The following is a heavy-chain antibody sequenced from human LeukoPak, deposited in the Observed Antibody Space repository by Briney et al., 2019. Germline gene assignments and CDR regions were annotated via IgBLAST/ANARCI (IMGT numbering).Heavy chain of an antibody. CDR1: VFTFSTYN. D-gene: IGHD1-26*01. CDR3: ATSGNYYLKY. CDR2: ITSSSTNI. J-gene: IGHJ4*02. V-gene: IGHV3-48*02. Sequence: GGFLRLSCAASVFTFSTYNMNWVRHAPWKGREWVSHITSSSTNIYYADSVKGRFTISRDNAKNALSLQMNSLRDEDTAVYYCATSGNYYLKYWGQGTLVTVSS.